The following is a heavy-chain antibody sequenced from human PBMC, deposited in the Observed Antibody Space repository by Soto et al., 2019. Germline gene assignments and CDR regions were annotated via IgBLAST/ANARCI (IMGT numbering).Heavy chain of an antibody. CDR1: GGSISSRNW. CDR2: IYHSGST. J-gene: IGHJ5*02. CDR3: ARASSCAYDSCAFDP. D-gene: IGHD3-16*01. V-gene: IGHV4-4*02. Sequence: SETLYLTCAVPGGSISSRNWWSWVRQPPGKGLEWIGEIYHSGSTNYNPSLKSRVTLSLDTSKNQFSLKLSSVTAADTAVYYCARASSCAYDSCAFDPWGQGTLVTVSS.